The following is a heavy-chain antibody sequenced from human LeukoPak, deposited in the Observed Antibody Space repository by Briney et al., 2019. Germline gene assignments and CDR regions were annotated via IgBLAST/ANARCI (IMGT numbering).Heavy chain of an antibody. V-gene: IGHV1-2*06. CDR1: GYTFTGYY. CDR2: INPNSGGT. CDR3: AKTIADGRFDP. Sequence: GASVKVSCKASGYTFTGYYMHWVRQAPGQGLEWMGRINPNSGGTNYAQKFQGRDTMTRDTSISTAYMELSRLRSDDTAVYYCAKTIADGRFDPWGQGTLVTVSS. J-gene: IGHJ5*02. D-gene: IGHD6-13*01.